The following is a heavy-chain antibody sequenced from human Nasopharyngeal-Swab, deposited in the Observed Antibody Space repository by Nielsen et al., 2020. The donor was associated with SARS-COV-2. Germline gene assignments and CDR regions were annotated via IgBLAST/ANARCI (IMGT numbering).Heavy chain of an antibody. V-gene: IGHV1-69*13. CDR3: ARDGGYSYGYQGRRDWFDP. D-gene: IGHD5-18*01. Sequence: SVKVSCKASGGTFSSYAISWVQQAPGQGLEWMGGIIPIFGTANYAQKFQGRVTITADESTSTAYMELSSLRSEDTAVYYCARDGGYSYGYQGRRDWFDPWGQGTLVTVSS. CDR2: IIPIFGTA. J-gene: IGHJ5*02. CDR1: GGTFSSYA.